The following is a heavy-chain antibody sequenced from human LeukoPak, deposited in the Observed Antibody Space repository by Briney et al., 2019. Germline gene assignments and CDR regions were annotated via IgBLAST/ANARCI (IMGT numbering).Heavy chain of an antibody. CDR2: ISGSGGST. V-gene: IGHV3-23*01. CDR1: GFTFSSYA. CDR3: AKDITMIVVVMDAFDI. J-gene: IGHJ3*02. D-gene: IGHD3-22*01. Sequence: GGSLRPSCAASGFTFSSYAMSWVRQAPGKGLEWVSAISGSGGSTYYADSVKGRFTISRDNSKNTLYLQMNSLRAEDTAVYYCAKDITMIVVVMDAFDIWGQGTMVTVSS.